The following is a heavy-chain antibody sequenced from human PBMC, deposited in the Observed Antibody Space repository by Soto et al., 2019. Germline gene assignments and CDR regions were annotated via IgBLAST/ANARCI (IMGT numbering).Heavy chain of an antibody. J-gene: IGHJ4*02. D-gene: IGHD6-25*01. CDR1: GGTFRSFSSYA. Sequence: QVQLVQSGAEVKKPGSSVKVSCEASGGTFRSFSSYALSWVRQAPGQGLEWMGGIIPIFGSVNYAQQFQGRVTISADTSTNTAYMELSSLRSEDTAVYYCATERVAAGPLDYWGQGTLVTVSS. CDR3: ATERVAAGPLDY. V-gene: IGHV1-69*06. CDR2: IIPIFGSV.